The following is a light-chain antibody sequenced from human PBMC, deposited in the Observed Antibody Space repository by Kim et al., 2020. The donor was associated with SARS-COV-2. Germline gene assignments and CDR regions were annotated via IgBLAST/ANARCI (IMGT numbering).Light chain of an antibody. Sequence: DIQLTQSPSSLSASVGDTVTITCRASQSIRSYVTWYQQKPGKAPKLLIYHGSSLPSGVPSRFSGSRSGTEFTLTISSLQPEDFADYYCQQSYSNPYTFGQGTKVDIK. J-gene: IGKJ2*01. CDR2: HGS. CDR3: QQSYSNPYT. CDR1: QSIRSY. V-gene: IGKV1-39*01.